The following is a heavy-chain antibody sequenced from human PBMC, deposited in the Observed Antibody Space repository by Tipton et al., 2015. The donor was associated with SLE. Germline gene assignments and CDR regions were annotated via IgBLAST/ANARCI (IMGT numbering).Heavy chain of an antibody. CDR1: GGSISNYY. D-gene: IGHD2-15*01. Sequence: TLSLTCTVSGGSISNYYWSWIRQPPGKGLEWIGYIYYSGSTNYNPSLKSRVTISVDTSKNQFSLKLSSVTAADTAVYYCARAEGSWDAFDIWGQGTMVTVSS. V-gene: IGHV4-59*01. J-gene: IGHJ3*02. CDR3: ARAEGSWDAFDI. CDR2: IYYSGST.